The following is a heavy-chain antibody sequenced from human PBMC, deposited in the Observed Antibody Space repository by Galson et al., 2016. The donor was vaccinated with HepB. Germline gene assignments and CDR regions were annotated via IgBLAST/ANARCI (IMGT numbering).Heavy chain of an antibody. V-gene: IGHV3-23*01. D-gene: IGHD3-16*01. CDR1: GLTFRSYA. CDR2: SASGDIT. J-gene: IGHJ3*02. Sequence: SLRLSCASSGLTFRSYAFSWPRQAPGKGLEWVSVSASGDITYYAHSVKGRFTISRDKSKNTLFLNMISLRAEDTASYYCASHLGGSSLDPFDILGPRDNGHRPF. CDR3: ASHLGGSSLDPFDI.